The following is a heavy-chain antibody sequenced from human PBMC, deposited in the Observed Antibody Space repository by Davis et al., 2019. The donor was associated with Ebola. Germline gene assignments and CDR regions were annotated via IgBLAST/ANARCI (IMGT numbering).Heavy chain of an antibody. D-gene: IGHD6-13*01. CDR3: ARGSIWPDY. Sequence: AGSLSLSCAVSGFTFSDYGMYRVLQSPGKGLEWMAHIWYDGSNQFYAHSVEVRFTVSRDNSKNTLYLQIHSLRAEDTAIYYCARGSIWPDYWGQGTLVTVSS. CDR2: IWYDGSNQ. J-gene: IGHJ4*02. V-gene: IGHV3-33*01. CDR1: GFTFSDYG.